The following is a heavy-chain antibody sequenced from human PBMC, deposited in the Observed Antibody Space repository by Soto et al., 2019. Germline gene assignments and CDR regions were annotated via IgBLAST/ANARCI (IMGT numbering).Heavy chain of an antibody. Sequence: GGSLRLSCAASGFTFSSYGMHWVRQAPGKGLEWVAVISYDGSNKYYADSVKGRFTISRDNSKNTLYLQMNSLRAEDTAVYYCAKDMHLHYYYGMDVWGQGTTVTVSS. CDR2: ISYDGSNK. CDR1: GFTFSSYG. J-gene: IGHJ6*02. CDR3: AKDMHLHYYYGMDV. V-gene: IGHV3-30*18.